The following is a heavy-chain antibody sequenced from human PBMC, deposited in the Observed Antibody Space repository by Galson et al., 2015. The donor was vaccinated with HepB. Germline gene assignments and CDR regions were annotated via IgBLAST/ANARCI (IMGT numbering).Heavy chain of an antibody. D-gene: IGHD2-2*01. CDR3: ARFVVIAAANGDLTDAFDI. Sequence: SETLSLTCAVYGGSFTGYFWSWIRQPPEKGLEWIGEINHNGYSNYNPSLKSRVSISVDTSKKQFSLNLRSVTAADTALYYCARFVVIAAANGDLTDAFDIWGQGTLVTVSS. J-gene: IGHJ3*02. CDR1: GGSFTGYF. CDR2: INHNGYS. V-gene: IGHV4-34*01.